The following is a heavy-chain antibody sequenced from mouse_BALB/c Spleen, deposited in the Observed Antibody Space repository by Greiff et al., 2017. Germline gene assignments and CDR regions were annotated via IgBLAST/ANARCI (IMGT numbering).Heavy chain of an antibody. Sequence: EVQLQESGAELVKPGASVKLSCTASGFNFKDTYMHWVKQRPEQGLEWIGRIDPANGNTKYDPKFQGKATITADTSSNTAYLQLSSLTSEDTAVYYCARTGDEYGYAMDYWGQGTSVTVSS. CDR1: GFNFKDTY. CDR3: ARTGDEYGYAMDY. V-gene: IGHV14-3*02. CDR2: IDPANGNT. J-gene: IGHJ4*01. D-gene: IGHD5-1*01.